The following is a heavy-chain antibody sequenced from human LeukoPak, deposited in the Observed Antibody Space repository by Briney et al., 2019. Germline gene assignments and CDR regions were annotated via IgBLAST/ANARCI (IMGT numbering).Heavy chain of an antibody. Sequence: SSETLSLTCTVSGGSISSYYWSWIRQPPGKGLEWIGYIYNSGNTNYNPSLKSRVTISIDTSKNQFSLKLSSVTAADTAVYYCARAIVVPAARWFDPWGQGTLVTVSS. CDR1: GGSISSYY. V-gene: IGHV4-4*08. D-gene: IGHD2-2*01. CDR3: ARAIVVPAARWFDP. J-gene: IGHJ5*02. CDR2: IYNSGNT.